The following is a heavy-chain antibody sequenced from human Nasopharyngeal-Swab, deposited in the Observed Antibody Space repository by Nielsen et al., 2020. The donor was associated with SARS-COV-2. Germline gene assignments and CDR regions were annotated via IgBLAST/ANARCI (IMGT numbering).Heavy chain of an antibody. J-gene: IGHJ4*02. Sequence: SETLSLTCAVYGVSFSGYCWSWIRQSPGKGLEWIGEINHSGSTNYNASLKSRVTISEGTTKNQFSLKLSSVTAADTAVYYCARGDYDFWSGYYWGYWGQGTLVTVSS. V-gene: IGHV4-34*01. CDR3: ARGDYDFWSGYYWGY. CDR2: INHSGST. D-gene: IGHD3-3*01. CDR1: GVSFSGYC.